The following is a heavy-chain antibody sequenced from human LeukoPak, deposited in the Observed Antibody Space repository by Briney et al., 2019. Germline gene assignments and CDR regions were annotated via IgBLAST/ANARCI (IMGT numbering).Heavy chain of an antibody. Sequence: PSETLSLTCTVSGGSISSYYWSWIRQPPGKGLEWIGYIYYSGSTNYNPSLKSRVTISVDTSKNQFSLKLSSVTAADTAVYYCARDQQLVHENWFDPWGQGTLVTVSS. CDR3: ARDQQLVHENWFDP. V-gene: IGHV4-59*01. CDR2: IYYSGST. J-gene: IGHJ5*02. CDR1: GGSISSYY. D-gene: IGHD6-6*01.